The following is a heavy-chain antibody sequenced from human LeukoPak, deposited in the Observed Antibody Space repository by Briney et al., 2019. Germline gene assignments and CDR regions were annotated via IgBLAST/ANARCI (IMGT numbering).Heavy chain of an antibody. Sequence: GASVKVSCKASGYTFTGYYMHWVRQAPGQGLEWMGWINPNSGGTNYAQKFQGRVTMTRDTSISTAYMELSRLRSDDTAVYYGARAYYDFWSGYSSFDYWGQGTLVTVSS. CDR1: GYTFTGYY. J-gene: IGHJ4*02. CDR2: INPNSGGT. CDR3: ARAYYDFWSGYSSFDY. D-gene: IGHD3-3*01. V-gene: IGHV1-2*02.